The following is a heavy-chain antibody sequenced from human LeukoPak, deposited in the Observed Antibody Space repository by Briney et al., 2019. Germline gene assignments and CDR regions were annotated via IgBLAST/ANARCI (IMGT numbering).Heavy chain of an antibody. D-gene: IGHD6-13*01. CDR2: ISGTGFTT. CDR3: ACASSHRIAAGGDY. CDR1: FTLSAYA. Sequence: GGSLRLSCAASFTLSAYAMSWVRQAPGKGLEWVSSISGTGFTTHYADSVKGRFTVSRDNAKNTLYLQMNSLRAEDTAVYYCACASSHRIAAGGDYWGQGTLVTVSS. V-gene: IGHV3-23*01. J-gene: IGHJ4*02.